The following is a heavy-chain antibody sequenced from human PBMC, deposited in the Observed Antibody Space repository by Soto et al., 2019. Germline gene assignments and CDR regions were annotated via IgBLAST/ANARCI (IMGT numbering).Heavy chain of an antibody. CDR1: GFTFSSYA. CDR3: AKDPSRTAMGGGFYDY. V-gene: IGHV3-23*01. Sequence: GGSLRLSCAASGFTFSSYAMSWVRQAPGKGLEWVSAISGSGGSTYYADSVKGRFTISRDNSKNTLYLQMNSLRAEDTAVYYCAKDPSRTAMGGGFYDYWGQGTLVTVSS. CDR2: ISGSGGST. D-gene: IGHD5-18*01. J-gene: IGHJ4*02.